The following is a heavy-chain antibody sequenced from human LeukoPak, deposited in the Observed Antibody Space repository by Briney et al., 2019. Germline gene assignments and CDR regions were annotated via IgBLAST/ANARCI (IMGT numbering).Heavy chain of an antibody. V-gene: IGHV3-74*01. CDR1: EFKLRDYW. Sequence: GGSLRLSCAASEFKLRDYWMHWVRQAPEEGLVWVSRILSDGSGTSGTIYADSVKGRFTTSRDNAKNTLYLQMNSLRADDTAVYYCARDGSLPDYWGQGTLVTVSS. D-gene: IGHD2-15*01. CDR2: ILSDGSGT. J-gene: IGHJ4*02. CDR3: ARDGSLPDY.